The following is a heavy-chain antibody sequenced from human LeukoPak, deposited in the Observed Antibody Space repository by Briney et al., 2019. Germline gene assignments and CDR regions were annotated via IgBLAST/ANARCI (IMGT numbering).Heavy chain of an antibody. CDR1: GGSISSYY. Sequence: SETLSLTCTVSGGSISSYYWSWIRQPPGKGLEWIGYIYYSGSTNYTPSLKSRVTISVDTSKNQFSLKLSSVTAADTAVYYCARVGSSKSSFDYWGQGTLVTVSS. J-gene: IGHJ4*02. D-gene: IGHD1-26*01. CDR2: IYYSGST. CDR3: ARVGSSKSSFDY. V-gene: IGHV4-59*01.